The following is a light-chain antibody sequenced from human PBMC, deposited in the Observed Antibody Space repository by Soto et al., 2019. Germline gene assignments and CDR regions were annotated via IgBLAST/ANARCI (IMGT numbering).Light chain of an antibody. V-gene: IGKV3-20*01. CDR3: QQYGTSPV. CDR1: QSFGSSY. J-gene: IGKJ1*01. Sequence: VVLTQSPGTLSLSPGEGATLSCRASQSFGSSYLAWLQQKPGQAPRLLIYGASNRATGIPDRFSSSGSGTDFTLTISRLEPEDFAVYYCQQYGTSPVFGQGTKVEIK. CDR2: GAS.